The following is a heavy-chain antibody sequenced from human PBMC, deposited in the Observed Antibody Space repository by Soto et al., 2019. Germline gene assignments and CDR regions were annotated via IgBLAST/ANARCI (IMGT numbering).Heavy chain of an antibody. Sequence: PSETLSLTCTVSGGSISSYYWSWIRQPPGKGLEWIGYIYYSGSTNYNPSLKSRVTISVDTSKNQFSLKLSSVTAADTAVYYCARLKGYCSGGSCYVVYYFDYWGQGTLVTVSS. V-gene: IGHV4-59*08. D-gene: IGHD2-15*01. CDR2: IYYSGST. J-gene: IGHJ4*02. CDR3: ARLKGYCSGGSCYVVYYFDY. CDR1: GGSISSYY.